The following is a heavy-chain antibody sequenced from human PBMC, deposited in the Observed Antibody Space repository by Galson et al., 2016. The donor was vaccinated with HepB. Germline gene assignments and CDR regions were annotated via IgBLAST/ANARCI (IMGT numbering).Heavy chain of an antibody. V-gene: IGHV3-23*01. CDR1: GFTFSGYE. CDR2: VGGGGGNT. Sequence: SLRLSCAAPGFTFSGYEMAWVRQTPAKGLEWVSTVGGGGGNTHYADSVKGRFTISRDNSKNTLYLQMNSLKVEDTAVYFCVKDRASRLSSRGWLVHDAFDLWGHGTTVIVSS. CDR3: VKDRASRLSSRGWLVHDAFDL. D-gene: IGHD6-19*01. J-gene: IGHJ3*01.